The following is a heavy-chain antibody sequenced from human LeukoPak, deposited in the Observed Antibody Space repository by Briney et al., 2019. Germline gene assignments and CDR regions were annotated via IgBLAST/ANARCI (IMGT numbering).Heavy chain of an antibody. CDR2: INDDGSDT. V-gene: IGHV3-74*01. CDR3: VRGGLSTWS. Sequence: GGSLRLSCAASGFTFKLYWMHWVRQVPGKRPVWVSRINDDGSDTIYADSVRGRFTISRDDAKNTVYLQMNNLRAEDTAVYYCVRGGLSTWSWGQGTLVTVSS. D-gene: IGHD2-15*01. CDR1: GFTFKLYW. J-gene: IGHJ5*02.